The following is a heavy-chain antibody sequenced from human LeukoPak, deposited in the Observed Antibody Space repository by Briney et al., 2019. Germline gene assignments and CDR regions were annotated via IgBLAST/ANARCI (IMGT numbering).Heavy chain of an antibody. CDR1: GGSISSYY. J-gene: IGHJ3*02. CDR3: ARVHPISTLELPRIDAFDI. Sequence: SGPTLVNPSETLSLTCTVSGGSISSYYWSWIRHPAGKGLEWIGRIYTSGSTNYNPSLKSRVTMSVDTSKNQFSLKLSSVTAADTAVYYCARVHPISTLELPRIDAFDIRGQGTMVTVSS. CDR2: IYTSGST. V-gene: IGHV4-4*07. D-gene: IGHD1-7*01.